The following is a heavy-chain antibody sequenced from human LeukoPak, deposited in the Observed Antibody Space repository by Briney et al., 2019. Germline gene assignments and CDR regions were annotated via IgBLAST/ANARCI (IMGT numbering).Heavy chain of an antibody. V-gene: IGHV4-34*01. Sequence: PSETLSLTCVVYGASFSNNHWSWIRQTPGTGLEWLGEITHGKGTNDNPSLKSRVTLSIDASKNQLSLKLSSVTAADTGIYYCARVIGGSGFPFDHWGQGTLVTVSS. CDR2: ITHGKGT. J-gene: IGHJ4*02. CDR1: GASFSNNH. CDR3: ARVIGGSGFPFDH. D-gene: IGHD3-22*01.